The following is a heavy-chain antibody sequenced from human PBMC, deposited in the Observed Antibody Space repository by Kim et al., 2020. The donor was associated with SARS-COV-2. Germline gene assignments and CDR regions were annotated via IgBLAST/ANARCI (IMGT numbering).Heavy chain of an antibody. D-gene: IGHD3-3*01. Sequence: ASVKVSCKASGYTFTSYAMHWVRQAPGQRLEWMGWINAGNGNTKYSQKFQGRVTITRDTSASTAYMELSSLRSEDTAVYYCARDLADLYYDFWSGYYDYWGQGTLVTVSS. CDR1: GYTFTSYA. V-gene: IGHV1-3*01. J-gene: IGHJ4*02. CDR3: ARDLADLYYDFWSGYYDY. CDR2: INAGNGNT.